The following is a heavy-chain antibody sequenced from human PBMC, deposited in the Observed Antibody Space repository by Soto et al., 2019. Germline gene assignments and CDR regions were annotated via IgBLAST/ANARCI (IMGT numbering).Heavy chain of an antibody. CDR1: GFTFDDYT. CDR2: ISWDGGST. Sequence: PGGSLRLSCAASGFTFDDYTMHWVRQAPGKGLEWVSLISWDGGSTYYADSVKGRFTISRDNSKNSLYLHMNSLRTEDTALYYCANGPRHGAESWGQGTLVTIAS. D-gene: IGHD3-16*01. V-gene: IGHV3-43*01. CDR3: ANGPRHGAES. J-gene: IGHJ5*01.